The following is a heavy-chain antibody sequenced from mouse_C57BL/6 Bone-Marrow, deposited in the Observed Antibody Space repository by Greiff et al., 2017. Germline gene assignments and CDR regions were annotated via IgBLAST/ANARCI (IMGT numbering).Heavy chain of an antibody. D-gene: IGHD2-4*01. CDR1: GYPFTSYW. Sequence: VQLQQPGAELVMPGASVKLSCKASGYPFTSYWMHWVKQRPGQGLEWIGEIDPSVSYTNYNQKFKGKSTLTVDKSSSTAYMQLSSLTSEDSAVYYCAREGTTGYDYDLDYWGQGTTLTVSS. J-gene: IGHJ2*01. CDR2: IDPSVSYT. CDR3: AREGTTGYDYDLDY. V-gene: IGHV1-69*01.